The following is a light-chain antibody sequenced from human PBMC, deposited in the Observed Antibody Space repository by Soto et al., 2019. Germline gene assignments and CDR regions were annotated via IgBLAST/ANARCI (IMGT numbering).Light chain of an antibody. J-gene: IGLJ2*01. CDR3: CSYACSNNVV. V-gene: IGLV2-23*02. Sequence: QSVLTQPASVSGSPGQSITISCTGTSSDVGSYKLVSWYQQHPGKAPKFMIYEVSKRPSGVSNRFSGSKSGNTASLTISGLQAEDEADYYCCSYACSNNVVFGGGTQLTVL. CDR2: EVS. CDR1: SSDVGSYKL.